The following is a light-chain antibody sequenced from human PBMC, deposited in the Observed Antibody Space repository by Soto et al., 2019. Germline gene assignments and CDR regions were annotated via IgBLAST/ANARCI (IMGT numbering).Light chain of an antibody. Sequence: DIQMTQSPSSLSASLGDRVTITCRASQSSSSFLHWYQQKPGKAPMVLIYTASSLQSGVPSRFSGSGSGTDFTLTISSLQPEDFATYYCQQSYSTPITFGQGTRLEIK. J-gene: IGKJ5*01. CDR2: TAS. CDR3: QQSYSTPIT. CDR1: QSSSSF. V-gene: IGKV1-39*01.